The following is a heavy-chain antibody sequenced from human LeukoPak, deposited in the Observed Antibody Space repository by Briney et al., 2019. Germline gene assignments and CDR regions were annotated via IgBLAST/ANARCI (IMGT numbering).Heavy chain of an antibody. Sequence: PSETLSLTCAVYGGSFSGYYWSWIRQPPGKGLEWIGEINHSESTNYNPSLKSRVTISVDTSKNQFSLKLSSVTAADTAVYYCARVRPRSGEVDYWGQGTLVTVSS. V-gene: IGHV4-34*01. J-gene: IGHJ4*02. D-gene: IGHD3-10*01. CDR2: INHSEST. CDR3: ARVRPRSGEVDY. CDR1: GGSFSGYY.